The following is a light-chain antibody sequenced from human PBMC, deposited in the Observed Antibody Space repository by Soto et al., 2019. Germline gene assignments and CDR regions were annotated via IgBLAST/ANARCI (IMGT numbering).Light chain of an antibody. CDR1: QSITTW. Sequence: DIQMTQSPSSLSASVGDRVTITFRASQSITTWLAWYQQKPGKAPKLLIYDASSLESGVPSRFSGSGSGTEFTLTISSLQPDDFATYYCQQYNNYSTFGQGTKVDI. V-gene: IGKV1-5*01. CDR3: QQYNNYST. CDR2: DAS. J-gene: IGKJ1*01.